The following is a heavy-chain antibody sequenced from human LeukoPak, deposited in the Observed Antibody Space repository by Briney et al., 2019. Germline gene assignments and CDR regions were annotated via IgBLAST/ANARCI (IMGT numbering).Heavy chain of an antibody. V-gene: IGHV1-8*03. CDR3: ARALYDYGDYNYYYYYYMDV. J-gene: IGHJ6*03. D-gene: IGHD4-17*01. CDR2: MNPNSGNT. CDR1: GYTFTSYD. Sequence: ASVKVSCKXSGYTFTSYDINWVRQATGQGLEWMGWMNPNSGNTGYSQKFQGRVTITRNTSISTAYMELSSLRSEDTAVYYCARALYDYGDYNYYYYYYMDVWGKGTTVTVSS.